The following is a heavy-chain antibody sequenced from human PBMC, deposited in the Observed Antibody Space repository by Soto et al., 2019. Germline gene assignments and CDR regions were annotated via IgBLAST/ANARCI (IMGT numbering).Heavy chain of an antibody. D-gene: IGHD3-22*01. Sequence: ASVKVSCKASGYTFTSYGISWLRQAPGQGHEWMGWISAYNGNTNYAQKLQGRVTMTTDPSTSTAYMELRSLRSDDTALYYCARSRANYYDSRGYYYSTFDYWGQVTLVTVSS. CDR1: GYTFTSYG. J-gene: IGHJ4*02. CDR2: ISAYNGNT. CDR3: ARSRANYYDSRGYYYSTFDY. V-gene: IGHV1-18*01.